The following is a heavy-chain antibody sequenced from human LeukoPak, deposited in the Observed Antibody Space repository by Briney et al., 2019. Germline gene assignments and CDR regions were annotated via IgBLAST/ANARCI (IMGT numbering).Heavy chain of an antibody. CDR2: IYYSGST. CDR3: AREPATIHYYYYMDV. Sequence: PSETLSLTCTVSGGSISSHYWSWIRQPPGKGLEWIGYIYYSGSTNYSPSLKSRVTISVDTSKNQFSLKLSSVTAADTAVYYCAREPATIHYYYYMDVWGKGTTVTVSS. CDR1: GGSISSHY. J-gene: IGHJ6*03. V-gene: IGHV4-59*11. D-gene: IGHD5-24*01.